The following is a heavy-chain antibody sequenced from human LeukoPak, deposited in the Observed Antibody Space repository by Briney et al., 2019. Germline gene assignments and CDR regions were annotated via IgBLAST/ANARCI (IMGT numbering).Heavy chain of an antibody. J-gene: IGHJ4*02. Sequence: ASVKVSCKASGYTFTSYGFTWVRQAPGQGLEWMGWINTYNGNTQYAPNLKGRVTTTTDSSTNTAHMELRSLTSDDTAVYYCARRGNWNDFDYWGQGTLVTVSS. CDR1: GYTFTSYG. CDR2: INTYNGNT. V-gene: IGHV1-18*01. D-gene: IGHD1-20*01. CDR3: ARRGNWNDFDY.